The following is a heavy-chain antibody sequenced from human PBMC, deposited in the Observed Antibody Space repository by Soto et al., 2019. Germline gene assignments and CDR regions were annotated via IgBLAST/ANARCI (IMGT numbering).Heavy chain of an antibody. Sequence: QVQLVESGGGVVQPGRSLRLSCAASGFTFRNYGMHWVRQAPGKGLEWVPVIWYDESNQYYTDSVKGRFTVSRDNSKNTLYLQMNSLRAEDTAVYYCARDIRSVYFDYWGQGTLVTVSS. V-gene: IGHV3-33*01. J-gene: IGHJ4*02. CDR1: GFTFRNYG. CDR3: ARDIRSVYFDY. CDR2: IWYDESNQ.